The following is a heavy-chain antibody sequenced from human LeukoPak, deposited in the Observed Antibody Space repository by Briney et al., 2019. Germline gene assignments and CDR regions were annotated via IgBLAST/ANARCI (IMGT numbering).Heavy chain of an antibody. J-gene: IGHJ5*02. Sequence: QPGRSLRLSCAASGFTFSSYAMHWVRQAPGKGLEWVAVISYDGSNKYYADSVKGRFTISRDNSKNTLYLQMNSLRAEDTAVYYCARSPRGNSSGWYNWFDPWGQGTLVTVSS. CDR3: ARSPRGNSSGWYNWFDP. CDR1: GFTFSSYA. CDR2: ISYDGSNK. D-gene: IGHD6-19*01. V-gene: IGHV3-30-3*01.